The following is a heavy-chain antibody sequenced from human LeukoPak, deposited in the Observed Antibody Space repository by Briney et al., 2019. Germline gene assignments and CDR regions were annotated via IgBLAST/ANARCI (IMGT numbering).Heavy chain of an antibody. CDR2: IYYSGST. Sequence: SQTLSLTCTVSGGSISSGGYYWSWIRQHPGKGLEWIGYIYYSGSTYYNPSLKSRVTISVDTSKNQFSLKLSSVTAADTAVYYCARAKFLGSAANDYGDYGGVVSEGYFDYWGQGTLVTVSS. CDR1: GGSISSGGYY. D-gene: IGHD4-17*01. CDR3: ARAKFLGSAANDYGDYGGVVSEGYFDY. V-gene: IGHV4-31*03. J-gene: IGHJ4*02.